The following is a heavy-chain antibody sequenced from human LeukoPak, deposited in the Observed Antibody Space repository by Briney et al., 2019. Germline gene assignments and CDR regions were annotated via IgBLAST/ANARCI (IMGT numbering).Heavy chain of an antibody. CDR3: AKFWHDYGGYYFDY. Sequence: PGGSLRLSCAAAGVAFSSYAISWVRQAPGKRLEWVSAISGSGGSTYYADSVKGRFTISRDNSKNTLYLQMNSLRAEDTAVYYCAKFWHDYGGYYFDYWGQGTLVTVSS. CDR1: GVAFSSYA. D-gene: IGHD4-23*01. CDR2: ISGSGGST. V-gene: IGHV3-23*01. J-gene: IGHJ4*02.